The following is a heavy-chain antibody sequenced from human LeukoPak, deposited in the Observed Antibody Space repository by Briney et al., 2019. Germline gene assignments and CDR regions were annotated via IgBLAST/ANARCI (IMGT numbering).Heavy chain of an antibody. CDR2: IYTSGST. Sequence: SETLSLTCSVSGASISSYYWSWIRQPAGKGLEWIGRIYTSGSTNYNPSLKSRVTISVDKSKNQLSLKLTSVTAADTAVCYCARDYYDSSGYYGRGGYYYMDVWGRGTTVTVSS. J-gene: IGHJ6*03. V-gene: IGHV4-4*07. CDR3: ARDYYDSSGYYGRGGYYYMDV. D-gene: IGHD3-22*01. CDR1: GASISSYY.